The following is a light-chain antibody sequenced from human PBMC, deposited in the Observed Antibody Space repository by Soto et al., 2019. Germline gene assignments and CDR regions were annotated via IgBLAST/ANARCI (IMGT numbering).Light chain of an antibody. CDR2: GAS. CDR3: QQYHTWPIT. V-gene: IGKV3-20*01. CDR1: QSVSNNY. J-gene: IGKJ4*01. Sequence: ETVLTHSPCTLSLSPLERATLSLRASQSVSNNYLAWYQQKPGQAPRLLIYGASNRATGIPDRFSGSGSGTDFTLTISRLEPEDFAVYYCQQYHTWPITFGGGTKVDIK.